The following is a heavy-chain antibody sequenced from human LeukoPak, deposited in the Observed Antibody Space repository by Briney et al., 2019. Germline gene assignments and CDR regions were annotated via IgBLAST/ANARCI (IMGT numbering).Heavy chain of an antibody. D-gene: IGHD2-21*01. V-gene: IGHV3-73*01. CDR3: TTGETVVIRNDASHI. CDR2: IRSKADSHAT. CDR1: GFTFSDSA. Sequence: GSLKLSCAASGFTFSDSAMHWVRLASGKGLEWVGRIRSKADSHATAYAASVQGRFTISRDDSRNTAYLQMNSLKTDDTAVYYCTTGETVVIRNDASHIWAKGQWSPSLQ. J-gene: IGHJ3*02.